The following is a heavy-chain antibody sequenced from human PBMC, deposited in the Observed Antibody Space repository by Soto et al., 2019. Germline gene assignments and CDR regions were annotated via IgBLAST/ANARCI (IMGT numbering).Heavy chain of an antibody. CDR3: AKAGYSSGWYPDAFDI. D-gene: IGHD6-19*01. CDR2: ISGSGGST. Sequence: EVQLLESGGGLVQPGGSLRLSCAASGFTFSSYAMSCVRQAPGKGLEWVSAISGSGGSTYYADSVKGRFTISRDNSKNTLYLQMNSLRAEDTAVYYCAKAGYSSGWYPDAFDIWGQGTMVSVSS. CDR1: GFTFSSYA. V-gene: IGHV3-23*01. J-gene: IGHJ3*02.